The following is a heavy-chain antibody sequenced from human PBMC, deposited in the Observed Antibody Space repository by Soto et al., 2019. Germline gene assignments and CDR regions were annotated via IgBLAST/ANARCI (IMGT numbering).Heavy chain of an antibody. J-gene: IGHJ4*02. D-gene: IGHD6-6*01. CDR2: IIPILGIA. V-gene: IGHV1-69*04. CDR1: GGTFSSYT. CDR3: ARDQRSPSIKGSFDY. Sequence: SLMLSCKASGGTFSSYTISWVRQAPGQGLEWMGRIIPILGIANYAQKFQGRVTITADKSTSTAYMELSSLRSEDTAVYYCARDQRSPSIKGSFDYWGQGTLVTVSS.